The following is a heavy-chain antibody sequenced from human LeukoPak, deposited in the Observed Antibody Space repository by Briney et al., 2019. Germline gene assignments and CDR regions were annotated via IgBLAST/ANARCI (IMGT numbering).Heavy chain of an antibody. D-gene: IGHD7-27*01. CDR1: GFTFSTYD. Sequence: GGSLGLSCAASGFTFSTYDMHWVRQATGQGLEWVSSIGIAGDTYYPDSVKGRFTISRENAKTSLYLQINSLGAGDTAVYYCTRGTITGENWFDPWGQGTPVTVSS. J-gene: IGHJ5*02. CDR3: TRGTITGENWFDP. V-gene: IGHV3-13*04. CDR2: IGIAGDT.